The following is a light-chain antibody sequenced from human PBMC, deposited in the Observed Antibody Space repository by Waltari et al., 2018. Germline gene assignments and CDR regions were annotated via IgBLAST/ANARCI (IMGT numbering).Light chain of an antibody. Sequence: EIVLTQSPATLSLSPGERATLSCRASQSVSSDLAGFLQKPGQAPRLLIYDASDRATGIPARFSGSGSGTDFTLTISSLEPEDFAVYYCQQRSNWPFTFGGGTKVEIK. V-gene: IGKV3-11*01. CDR1: QSVSSD. CDR2: DAS. CDR3: QQRSNWPFT. J-gene: IGKJ4*01.